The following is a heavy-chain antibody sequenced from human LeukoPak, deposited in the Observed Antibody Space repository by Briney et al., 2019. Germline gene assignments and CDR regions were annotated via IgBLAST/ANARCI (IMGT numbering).Heavy chain of an antibody. J-gene: IGHJ4*02. CDR3: ASVGGNSGYCFDY. CDR1: GGTFSSYA. CDR2: IIPIFGTA. Sequence: ASVKVSCKASGGTFSSYAISWVRQAPGQGLKWMGGIIPIFGTANYAQKFQGRVTITADESTSTACMELSSLRSEDTAVYYCASVGGNSGYCFDYWGQGTLVTVSS. D-gene: IGHD4-23*01. V-gene: IGHV1-69*13.